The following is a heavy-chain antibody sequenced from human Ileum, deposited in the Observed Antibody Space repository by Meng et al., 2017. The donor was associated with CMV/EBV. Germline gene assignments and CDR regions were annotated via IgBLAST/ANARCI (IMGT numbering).Heavy chain of an antibody. Sequence: QGKLVKSETEVQNPGASGKVSCKTSGYSFTTYFIHWVRRAPGQGPEWVGWIDPNSGATNYEQKFQGRVTLTRDTSITTTFMDLNRLTSDDTAIYYCTRDGTAETNERGYGYWGQGTLVTVSS. CDR1: GYSFTTYF. CDR2: IDPNSGAT. V-gene: IGHV1-2*02. CDR3: TRDGTAETNERGYGY. J-gene: IGHJ4*02. D-gene: IGHD2-8*01.